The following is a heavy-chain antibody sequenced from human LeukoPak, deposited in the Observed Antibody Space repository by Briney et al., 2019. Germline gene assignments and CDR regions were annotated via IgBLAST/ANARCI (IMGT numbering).Heavy chain of an antibody. Sequence: SETLSLTCTVSGGSISSYYWSWIRQPAGKGLEWIGRIYTSGSTNYNPSLKSRVTMSVDTSKNQFSLKLSSVTAADTAVYYCARTPWDYSSYWFDPWGQGTLVTASS. CDR2: IYTSGST. V-gene: IGHV4-4*07. CDR3: ARTPWDYSSYWFDP. CDR1: GGSISSYY. J-gene: IGHJ5*02. D-gene: IGHD4-11*01.